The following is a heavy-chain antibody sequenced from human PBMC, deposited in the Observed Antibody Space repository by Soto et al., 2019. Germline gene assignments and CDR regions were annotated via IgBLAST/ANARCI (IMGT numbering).Heavy chain of an antibody. CDR2: INHSGST. Sequence: PSETLSLTCAVYGGSFSGYYWSWIRQPPGKGLEWIGEINHSGSTNYNPSLKSRVTISVDTSKNQFSLKLSSVTAADTAVYYCARAQYYDFWSGYYYYYYGMDVWGQGTTVTVSS. D-gene: IGHD3-3*01. CDR1: GGSFSGYY. CDR3: ARAQYYDFWSGYYYYYYGMDV. J-gene: IGHJ6*02. V-gene: IGHV4-34*01.